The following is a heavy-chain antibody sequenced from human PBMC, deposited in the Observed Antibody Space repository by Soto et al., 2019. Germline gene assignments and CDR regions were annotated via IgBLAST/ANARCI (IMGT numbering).Heavy chain of an antibody. CDR1: GGSIGSGGHS. CDR3: ARNILGTFAY. CDR2: IYHSGST. V-gene: IGHV4-30-2*01. Sequence: QLQLQESGSSLVKPSQTLSLICDVSGGSIGSGGHSWSWIRQPPGKGLEWIGYIYHSGSTYYHPTLKSRVTISIDKSKNQVSPKLNSVTGADKAVYYCARNILGTFAYWGQGTLVTVSS. J-gene: IGHJ4*02. D-gene: IGHD1-1*01.